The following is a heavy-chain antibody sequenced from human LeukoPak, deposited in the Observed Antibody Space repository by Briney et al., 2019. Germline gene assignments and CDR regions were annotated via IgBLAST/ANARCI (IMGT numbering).Heavy chain of an antibody. D-gene: IGHD3-3*02. CDR2: INPNSGGT. CDR1: GYTFTGYY. V-gene: IGHV1-2*02. J-gene: IGHJ4*02. CDR3: ARVGFLEWLSYYFDY. Sequence: GASVKVSCKASGYTFTGYYMHWVRQAPGQGLEWMGWINPNSGGTNYAQKFQGRVTMTRDTSISTAYMELSRLRSDDTAVYYCARVGFLEWLSYYFDYWGQGTLVTVSS.